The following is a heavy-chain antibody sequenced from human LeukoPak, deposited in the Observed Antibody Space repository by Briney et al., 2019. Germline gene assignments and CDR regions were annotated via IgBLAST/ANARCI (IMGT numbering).Heavy chain of an antibody. CDR3: AIDIGYSGSRIPRGWFDP. J-gene: IGHJ5*02. V-gene: IGHV1-2*04. Sequence: ASVTVSYKPSGYTFTDYYMHWVRQAPGHGVEWVGWINPNSGGTNYAQKFQGWVTMTDDTSTDTAHMELRSLRSEDTAIYYCAIDIGYSGSRIPRGWFDPWGQGTLVAVSS. D-gene: IGHD3-10*01. CDR2: INPNSGGT. CDR1: GYTFTDYY.